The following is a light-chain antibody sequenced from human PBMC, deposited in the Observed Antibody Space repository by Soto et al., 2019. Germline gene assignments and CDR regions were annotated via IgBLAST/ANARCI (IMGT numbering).Light chain of an antibody. CDR1: QDISNY. CDR3: QQYDNLPYT. Sequence: DIQMTQFPSSLSASVGDRVTITCQASQDISNYLNWYQQKAGKAPKLLIYDASNVETGVPSRFSGSGSGTEFTFTISSLQPEDIATYYCQQYDNLPYTFGQGTKLEIK. J-gene: IGKJ2*01. V-gene: IGKV1-33*01. CDR2: DAS.